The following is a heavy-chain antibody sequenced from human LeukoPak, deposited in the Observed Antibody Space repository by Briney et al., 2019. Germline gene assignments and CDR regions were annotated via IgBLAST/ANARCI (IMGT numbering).Heavy chain of an antibody. CDR1: GFTFNNYG. CDR2: ISGSGGST. V-gene: IGHV3-23*01. D-gene: IGHD3-16*01. CDR3: AKVLDYDYVWGSFDY. J-gene: IGHJ4*02. Sequence: PGGSLRLSCAASGFTFNNYGMSWVRQAPGKGLEWVSAISGSGGSTFYADSVKGRFTISRDNSKNTLYLQMNSPRAEDTAVYYCAKVLDYDYVWGSFDYWGQGTLVTVSS.